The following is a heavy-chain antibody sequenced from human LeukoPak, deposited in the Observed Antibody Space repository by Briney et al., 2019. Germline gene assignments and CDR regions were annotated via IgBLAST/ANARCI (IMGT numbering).Heavy chain of an antibody. CDR3: ALETNYYGSGSHFDY. Sequence: SETLSLTCTVFGGSISSSSHYWGWIRQPPGEGLEWIGSIYFSGSTYYSPSLKSRVTISVDPSTNQFSLKLSSVTAADTAVYYCALETNYYGSGSHFDYWGQGTLVTVSS. V-gene: IGHV4-39*07. CDR2: IYFSGST. D-gene: IGHD3-10*01. J-gene: IGHJ4*02. CDR1: GGSISSSSHY.